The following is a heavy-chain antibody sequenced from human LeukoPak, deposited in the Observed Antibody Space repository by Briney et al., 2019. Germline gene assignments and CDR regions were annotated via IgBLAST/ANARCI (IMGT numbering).Heavy chain of an antibody. CDR3: ARDRSILTGYYDY. V-gene: IGHV3-33*01. J-gene: IGHJ4*02. CDR1: GFTFSSYG. CDR2: IWYDGSNK. Sequence: GRSLRLSCAASGFTFSSYGMHWVRQAPGKGLEWVAVIWYDGSNKYYADSVKGRFTISRDNSKNTLYLQMNSLRAEDTAVYYCARDRSILTGYYDYWDQGTLVTVSS. D-gene: IGHD3-9*01.